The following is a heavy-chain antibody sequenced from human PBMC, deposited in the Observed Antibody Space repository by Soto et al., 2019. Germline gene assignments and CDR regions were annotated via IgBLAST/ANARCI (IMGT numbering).Heavy chain of an antibody. Sequence: QVQLVQSGAEVKKPGAAVKVSCKASGYTFTNYYLHRVRQAPGQGLEWMGLINANSGTTSYAQKIQDRVTMTRDTSTSTVYMELSSLRPEDTAVYYCARDRNSGPSGWARDYWGQGTLVTVSS. V-gene: IGHV1-46*03. CDR2: INANSGTT. J-gene: IGHJ4*02. CDR3: ARDRNSGPSGWARDY. CDR1: GYTFTNYY. D-gene: IGHD6-19*01.